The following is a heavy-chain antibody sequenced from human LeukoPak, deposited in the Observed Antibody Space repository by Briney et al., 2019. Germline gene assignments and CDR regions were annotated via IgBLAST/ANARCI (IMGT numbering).Heavy chain of an antibody. CDR3: TRSDDYGASGDY. Sequence: QALGSLRLSSAASRFTPRNYSTHSGCHAPRKRLWWVAVISYDGNKYYADSATCRFTISRDNSKNTLCLQMSSLRAEVTAVYYGTRSDDYGASGDYWRQGTRDSVSS. CDR1: RFTPRNYS. CDR2: ISYDGNK. V-gene: IGHV3-30*03. J-gene: IGHJ4*02. D-gene: IGHD4-17*01.